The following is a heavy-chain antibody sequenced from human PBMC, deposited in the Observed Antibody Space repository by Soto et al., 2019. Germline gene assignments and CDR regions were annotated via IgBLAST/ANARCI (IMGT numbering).Heavy chain of an antibody. V-gene: IGHV4-59*12. CDR2: IYYSGST. CDR1: GGSISSYY. J-gene: IGHJ4*02. Sequence: PSETLSLTCTVSGGSISSYYWSWIRQPPGKGLEWIGYIYYSGSTNYNPSLKSRVTISVDTSKNQFSLKLSSVTAADTAVYYCARGRVQRYYYGSGSYGPGAYWGQGTLVTVSS. D-gene: IGHD3-10*01. CDR3: ARGRVQRYYYGSGSYGPGAY.